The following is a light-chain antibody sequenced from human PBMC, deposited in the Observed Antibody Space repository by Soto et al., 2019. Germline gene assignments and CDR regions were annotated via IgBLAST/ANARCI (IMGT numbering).Light chain of an antibody. Sequence: EIVLTQSPDTLSLSPGERATLSCRTSQSVSSSYLAWYQQKPGQAPRLLIYGASSRATGVPDRFSGSGSGTDFTLTISRLEPEEFAIYYCQQYDRSPSTFGQGTKLEIK. J-gene: IGKJ2*02. V-gene: IGKV3-20*01. CDR3: QQYDRSPST. CDR1: QSVSSSY. CDR2: GAS.